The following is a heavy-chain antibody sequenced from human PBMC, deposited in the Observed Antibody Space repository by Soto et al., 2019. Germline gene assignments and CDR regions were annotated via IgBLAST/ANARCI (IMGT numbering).Heavy chain of an antibody. Sequence: SVKGSCKASGGTFGSYAISWGRQAPVQGLEWMGGIIPIFGTANYAQKFQGRVTITADKSTSTAYMELSSLRSEDTAVYYCAREPVIAAPLYGMDVWGQGTTVTVSS. J-gene: IGHJ6*02. D-gene: IGHD6-6*01. V-gene: IGHV1-69*06. CDR3: AREPVIAAPLYGMDV. CDR2: IIPIFGTA. CDR1: GGTFGSYA.